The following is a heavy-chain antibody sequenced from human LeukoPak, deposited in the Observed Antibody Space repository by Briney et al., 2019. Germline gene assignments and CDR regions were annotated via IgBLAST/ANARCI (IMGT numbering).Heavy chain of an antibody. CDR1: GFTFSTYS. V-gene: IGHV3-48*01. J-gene: IGHJ4*02. CDR2: ISSSGATI. D-gene: IGHD6-19*01. CDR3: AKERTPRYSSAWPLDY. Sequence: GGSLRLSCAASGFTFSTYSVNWVRQTPGKGLEWVSYISSSGATIYYGDSVKGRFTVSRDNAKNSLNLQMNSLRAEDTAMYYCAKERTPRYSSAWPLDYWGQGTLVTVSS.